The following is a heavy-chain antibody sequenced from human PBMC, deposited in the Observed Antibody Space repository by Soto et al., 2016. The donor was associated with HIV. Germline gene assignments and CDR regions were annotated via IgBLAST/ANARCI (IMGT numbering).Heavy chain of an antibody. CDR3: ASGIAAYTGYYYMDV. CDR2: INSDGSST. D-gene: IGHD6-13*01. CDR1: GFTFSSYW. V-gene: IGHV3-74*01. J-gene: IGHJ6*03. Sequence: EVQLVESGGGLVQPGGSLRLSCVVSGFTFSSYWMHWVRQAPGKGLVWVSRINSDGSSTNYADSVKGRFTISRDNAKNTLYMQMNSLRAEDTAVYYCASGIAAYTGYYYMDVWGKGTTVTISS.